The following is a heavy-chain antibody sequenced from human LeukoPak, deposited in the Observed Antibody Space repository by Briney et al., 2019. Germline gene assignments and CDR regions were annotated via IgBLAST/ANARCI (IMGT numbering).Heavy chain of an antibody. CDR3: AREVSSDDYGDYGWFDP. J-gene: IGHJ5*02. V-gene: IGHV4-34*01. CDR1: GGSFSDSY. CDR2: INPIGYA. Sequence: SETLSLTCAVHGGSFSDSYWSGIRQPPGKGLEGIGEINPIGYANYNPSLQWRVTMSVDTSKNQFSLKVTSVTAAATAVYYCAREVSSDDYGDYGWFDPWGQGTLVTVSS. D-gene: IGHD4-17*01.